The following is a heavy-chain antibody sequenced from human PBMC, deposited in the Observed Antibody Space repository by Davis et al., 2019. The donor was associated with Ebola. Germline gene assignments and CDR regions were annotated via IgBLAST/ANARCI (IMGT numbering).Heavy chain of an antibody. CDR2: ISDNGGNT. J-gene: IGHJ6*02. CDR3: AKDYSSGWSNYYYGVDV. CDR1: GFTFSNAW. D-gene: IGHD6-19*01. V-gene: IGHV3-23*01. Sequence: GESLKTSCAASGFTFSNAWMNWVRQAPGEGLEWVSSISDNGGNTQYADSVKGRFTISRDNPKNALYLQMNSLRAEDTAVYYCAKDYSSGWSNYYYGVDVWGQGTTVTVSS.